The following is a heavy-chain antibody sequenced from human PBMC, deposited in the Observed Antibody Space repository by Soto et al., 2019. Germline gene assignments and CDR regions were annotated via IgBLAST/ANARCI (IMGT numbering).Heavy chain of an antibody. Sequence: VGSLRLSCAASGFTFSSYAMSWVRQAPGKGLEWVSAISGSGGSTYYADSVKGRFTISRDNSKNTLYLQMNSLGAEDTAVYYCARTRVPTGTYYYYYGMDVWGQGTTVTVSS. CDR2: ISGSGGST. J-gene: IGHJ6*02. CDR3: ARTRVPTGTYYYYYGMDV. D-gene: IGHD1-1*01. CDR1: GFTFSSYA. V-gene: IGHV3-23*01.